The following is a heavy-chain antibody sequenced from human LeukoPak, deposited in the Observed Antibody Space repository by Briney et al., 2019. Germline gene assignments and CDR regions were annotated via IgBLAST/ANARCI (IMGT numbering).Heavy chain of an antibody. V-gene: IGHV3-23*01. Sequence: GGSLRLSCAASGFPFSNYAMMWVRQAPGKGLEWVSAISGGGSTHYADSVKGRFTISRDNSQNTLYLQMNSLRAEDTAVYFCAKDLRGNYVRYFDYWGQGILVTVSS. CDR1: GFPFSNYA. CDR3: AKDLRGNYVRYFDY. D-gene: IGHD1-7*01. J-gene: IGHJ4*02. CDR2: ISGGGST.